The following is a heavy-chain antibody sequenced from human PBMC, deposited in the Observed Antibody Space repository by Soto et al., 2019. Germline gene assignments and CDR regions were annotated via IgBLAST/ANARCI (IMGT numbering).Heavy chain of an antibody. CDR3: AKDIVATIWANDY. D-gene: IGHD5-12*01. V-gene: IGHV3-23*01. CDR1: GFTFSTYA. CDR2: ISGSGGST. J-gene: IGHJ4*02. Sequence: GGSLRLSCAASGFTFSTYAMSWVRQAPGKGLEWVSAISGSGGSTYYADSVKGRFTISRDNSKNTLYLQMNSLRAEDTAVYYCAKDIVATIWANDYWGQGTLVTVSS.